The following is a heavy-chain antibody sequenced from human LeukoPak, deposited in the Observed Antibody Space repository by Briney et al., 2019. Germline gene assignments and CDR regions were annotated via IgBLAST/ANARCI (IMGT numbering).Heavy chain of an antibody. Sequence: GESLKISCTSSPDSFTSHWIGWVRQKPGKGLEWVGLVYAGDSDTIYSPSFQGQVTMSADKSTSTVYLQWSGLKASDTATYFCARQNRGGSHTTGYYFDYWGLGTLVTVSS. CDR3: ARQNRGGSHTTGYYFDY. CDR2: VYAGDSDT. J-gene: IGHJ4*02. V-gene: IGHV5-51*01. D-gene: IGHD1-26*01. CDR1: PDSFTSHW.